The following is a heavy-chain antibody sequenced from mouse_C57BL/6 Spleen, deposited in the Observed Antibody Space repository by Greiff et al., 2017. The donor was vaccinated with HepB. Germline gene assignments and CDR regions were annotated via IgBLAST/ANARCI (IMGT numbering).Heavy chain of an antibody. V-gene: IGHV1-80*01. CDR3: ARRSSSYFDV. J-gene: IGHJ1*03. CDR2: IYPGDGDT. D-gene: IGHD1-3*01. CDR1: GYSFSSYW. Sequence: QVQLQQSGAELVKPGASVKISCKASGYSFSSYWMNWVKQRPGKGLEWIGQIYPGDGDTNYNGKFKGKATLTADKSSSTAYMQLSSRTSEDSAVYFGARRSSSYFDVWGTGTTVTVSS.